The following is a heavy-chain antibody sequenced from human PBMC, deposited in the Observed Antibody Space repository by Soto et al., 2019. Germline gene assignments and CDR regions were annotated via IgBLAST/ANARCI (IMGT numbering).Heavy chain of an antibody. J-gene: IGHJ4*02. Sequence: PSETLSLTCTVSGGSISGYYWSWIRQPPGKGLEWIGYIYSSGTTNYNPSLKSRVTVSGDTSKNQFSLRLNSVTAADTAVYYCAREGDGYSNFDYWGQGTLVTSPQ. CDR2: IYSSGTT. CDR1: GGSISGYY. D-gene: IGHD5-18*01. CDR3: AREGDGYSNFDY. V-gene: IGHV4-59*01.